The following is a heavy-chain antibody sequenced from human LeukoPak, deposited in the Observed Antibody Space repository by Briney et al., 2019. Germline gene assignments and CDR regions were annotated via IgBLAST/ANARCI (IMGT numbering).Heavy chain of an antibody. CDR1: GYTFTGYY. CDR2: INPNSGGT. Sequence: GASVKVSCKASGYTFTGYYMHWVRQAPGQGLKWMGWINPNSGGTDYAQNFQGRVTMTRDTSISTAYMELSSLRSDDTAVYYCARADSVPAGGYHYWYMDVLGKGTTVTVSS. CDR3: ARADSVPAGGYHYWYMDV. J-gene: IGHJ6*03. V-gene: IGHV1-2*02. D-gene: IGHD2-2*01.